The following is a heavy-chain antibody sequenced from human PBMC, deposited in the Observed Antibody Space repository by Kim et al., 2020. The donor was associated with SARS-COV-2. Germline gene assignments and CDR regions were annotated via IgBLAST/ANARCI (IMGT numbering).Heavy chain of an antibody. CDR2: INTNTGNP. V-gene: IGHV7-4-1*02. J-gene: IGHJ4*02. Sequence: ASVKVSCKASGYTFTSYAMNWVRQAPGQGLEWMGWINTNTGNPTYAQGFTGRFVFSLDTSVSTAYLQISSLKAEDTAVYYCAREIAAGIPGWGRAGTIEGKTNPSVTPSNDYWGQGTLVTVSS. D-gene: IGHD6-13*01. CDR3: AREIAAGIPGWGRAGTIEGKTNPSVTPSNDY. CDR1: GYTFTSYA.